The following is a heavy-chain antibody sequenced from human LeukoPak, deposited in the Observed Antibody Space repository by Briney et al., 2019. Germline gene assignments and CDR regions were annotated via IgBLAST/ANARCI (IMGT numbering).Heavy chain of an antibody. CDR1: GGSISSGSYY. J-gene: IGHJ6*02. Sequence: TSQTLSLTCTVSGGSISSGSYYWSWIRQPAGKGLEWIGRIYTSGSTNYNPSLKSRVTISVDTSKNQFSLKLSSVTAADTAVYYCARSAVGATPYYYYGMDVWARGPRSPSP. CDR2: IYTSGST. D-gene: IGHD1-26*01. CDR3: ARSAVGATPYYYYGMDV. V-gene: IGHV4-61*02.